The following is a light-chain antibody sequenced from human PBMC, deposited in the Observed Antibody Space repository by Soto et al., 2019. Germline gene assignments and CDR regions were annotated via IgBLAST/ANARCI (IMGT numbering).Light chain of an antibody. Sequence: DIVMTQSPDSLAVSLGERATLNCKSSQTIFFSSTNRNYLAWYQQKPGQPPKLLIYWASTRESGVPDRFSGSGSGTDFTLTISRLEPEDFAVYYCQQYGNPPPYSFGQGTKLEIK. V-gene: IGKV4-1*01. J-gene: IGKJ2*03. CDR2: WAS. CDR1: QTIFFSSTNRNY. CDR3: QQYGNPPPYS.